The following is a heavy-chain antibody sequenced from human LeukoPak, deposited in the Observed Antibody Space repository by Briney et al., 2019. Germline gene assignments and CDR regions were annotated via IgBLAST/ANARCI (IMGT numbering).Heavy chain of an antibody. CDR1: GFTFSSYG. V-gene: IGHV3-30*02. D-gene: IGHD3-3*01. J-gene: IGHJ6*03. CDR3: AKRAVLQFLKWSNYYYYMDA. CDR2: IRYDGSNK. Sequence: GGSLRLSCAASGFTFSSYGMHWVRQAPGKGLEWVAFIRYDGSNKYYADSVKGRFTISRDNSKNTLYLQMNSLRAEDTAVYYCAKRAVLQFLKWSNYYYYMDAWGKGTTVTVSS.